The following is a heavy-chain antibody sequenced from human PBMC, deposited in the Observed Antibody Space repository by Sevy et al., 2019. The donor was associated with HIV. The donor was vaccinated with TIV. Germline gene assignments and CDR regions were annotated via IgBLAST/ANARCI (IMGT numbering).Heavy chain of an antibody. CDR1: GYTFTSYG. V-gene: IGHV1-18*01. Sequence: ASVKVSCKASGYTFTSYGISWVRQAPGQWLEWMGWIIAHNGNTNYAQKLQGRVTMTTDTSTSTAYMELRSLRSDDTAAYYCARDPSRTFDYWGQGTLVTVSS. J-gene: IGHJ4*02. CDR3: ARDPSRTFDY. CDR2: IIAHNGNT.